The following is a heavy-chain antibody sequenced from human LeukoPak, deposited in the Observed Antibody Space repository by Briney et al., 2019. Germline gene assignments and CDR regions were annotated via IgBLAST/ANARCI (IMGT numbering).Heavy chain of an antibody. V-gene: IGHV3-21*01. CDR3: VTSGCSGATCYFYFDY. CDR1: GFTFSSHS. J-gene: IGHJ4*02. CDR2: INYSGTNM. Sequence: GGSLRLSCAASGFTFSSHSMNWVRQAPGKGLEWVSSINYSGTNMYYADSVKGRFTISRENAKNSLFLQMNSLRPEDTAVYYCVTSGCSGATCYFYFDYWGQGTLVTVSS. D-gene: IGHD2-15*01.